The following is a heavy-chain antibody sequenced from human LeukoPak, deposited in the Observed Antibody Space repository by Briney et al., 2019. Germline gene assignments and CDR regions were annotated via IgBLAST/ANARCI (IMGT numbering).Heavy chain of an antibody. Sequence: ASVKVSCKVSGYTLTELSMHWVRQAPGKGLEWMGGFDPEDGETIYAQKFQGRVTMTEDTSTDTAYMELSSLRSDDTAVYYCAVAAVKYFGMDVWGQGTTVTVSS. CDR2: FDPEDGET. CDR1: GYTLTELS. CDR3: AVAAVKYFGMDV. J-gene: IGHJ6*02. V-gene: IGHV1-24*01. D-gene: IGHD6-13*01.